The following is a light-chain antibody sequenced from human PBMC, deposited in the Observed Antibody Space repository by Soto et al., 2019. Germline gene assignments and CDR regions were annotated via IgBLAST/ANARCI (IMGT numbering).Light chain of an antibody. Sequence: DFQMTQSPSTLSASVGDRVTITCRASQSISSWLAWYQQKPGKAPKLLIYDASSVESGVPSRFSGSGSGTEFTLTISSLQPDDFATYYCQQYNSYSTFGQGTKVDIK. J-gene: IGKJ1*01. CDR3: QQYNSYST. CDR1: QSISSW. CDR2: DAS. V-gene: IGKV1-5*01.